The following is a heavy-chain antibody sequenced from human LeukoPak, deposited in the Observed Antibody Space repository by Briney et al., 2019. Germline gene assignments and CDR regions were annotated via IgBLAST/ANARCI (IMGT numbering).Heavy chain of an antibody. J-gene: IGHJ4*02. CDR1: GFTFNSYG. Sequence: PGGSLRLSCVASGFTFNSYGMHWVRQAPGKGLEWVAFIRYDGGNKYYADSVKGRFTISRDERLYLQMNSLRAEDTAVYYCAKDHCSSTSCYIFDCRGQGTLVTVSS. CDR3: AKDHCSSTSCYIFDC. CDR2: IRYDGGNK. D-gene: IGHD2-2*02. V-gene: IGHV3-30*02.